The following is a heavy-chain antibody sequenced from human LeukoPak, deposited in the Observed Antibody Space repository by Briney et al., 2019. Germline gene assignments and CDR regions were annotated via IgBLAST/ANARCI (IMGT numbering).Heavy chain of an antibody. D-gene: IGHD1-1*01. CDR1: GFTWINYA. J-gene: IGHJ6*02. CDR2: ISSSGDST. Sequence: PGRSLRPSCASAGFTWINYAITCVRPAPEKVLEWVSAISSSGDSTCYADAVKGQFTISRDFSKNTLYLQMNRLSPEDTAVYYCARGRTATFSYYYYEMDVWGQGTTVTVSS. CDR3: ARGRTATFSYYYYEMDV. V-gene: IGHV3-23*01.